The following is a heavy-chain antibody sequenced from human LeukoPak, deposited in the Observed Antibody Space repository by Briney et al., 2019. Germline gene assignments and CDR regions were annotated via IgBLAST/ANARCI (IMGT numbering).Heavy chain of an antibody. J-gene: IGHJ4*02. D-gene: IGHD3-22*01. CDR1: GGSFSGYY. Sequence: SETLSLTCAVYGGSFSGYYWSWIRQPPGKGLEWIGEINHSGSTSYNPSLKSRVTISVDTSKNQFSLSLRSVTAADTAVYYCARTIPDSSGYYYSDYWGQGTLVTVSS. CDR3: ARTIPDSSGYYYSDY. CDR2: INHSGST. V-gene: IGHV4-34*01.